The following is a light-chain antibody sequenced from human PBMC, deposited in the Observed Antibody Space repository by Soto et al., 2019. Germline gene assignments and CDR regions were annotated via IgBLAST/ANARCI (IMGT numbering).Light chain of an antibody. CDR2: GAS. CDR1: QSVGSS. V-gene: IGKV3-15*01. CDR3: QQYNNWPPYT. Sequence: EIVMTQSPVTLSVSPGERATLSCRASQSVGSSLAWYQQKPGQAPRLLIYGASTRATGIPARFSGSGSGTEFTLTISRLQSEDFAVYYCQQYNNWPPYTFGQGTKLEIK. J-gene: IGKJ2*01.